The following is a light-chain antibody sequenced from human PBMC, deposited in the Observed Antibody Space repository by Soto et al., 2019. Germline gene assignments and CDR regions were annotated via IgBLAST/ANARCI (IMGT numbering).Light chain of an antibody. CDR1: QSVGSG. CDR3: QQYNNWPPWT. Sequence: ERVMKQSPATLSVSPRERATLSCRASQSVGSGLAWYQQKPGQAPRLLIYGASTRATGIPARFSGSGSGTEFTLTISSLQSEDFAVYYCQQYNNWPPWTFGQGTKVEIK. J-gene: IGKJ1*01. CDR2: GAS. V-gene: IGKV3-15*01.